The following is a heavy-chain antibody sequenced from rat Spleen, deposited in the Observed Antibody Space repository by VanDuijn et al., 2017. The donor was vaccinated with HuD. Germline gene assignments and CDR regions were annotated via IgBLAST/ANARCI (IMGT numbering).Heavy chain of an antibody. V-gene: IGHV5-20*01. CDR3: TTDRDYYSSYIPRFAY. J-gene: IGHJ3*01. CDR1: GFTFSDYY. D-gene: IGHD1-2*01. CDR2: ISYDGATT. Sequence: EVQLVESGGGLVQPGRSLKLSCAASGFTFSDYYMAWVRQVPTKGLEWVATISYDGATTSYRDSVKGRFTVSRDNAKSTLYLQMDSLRSEDTATYYCTTDRDYYSSYIPRFAYWGQGTLVTVSS.